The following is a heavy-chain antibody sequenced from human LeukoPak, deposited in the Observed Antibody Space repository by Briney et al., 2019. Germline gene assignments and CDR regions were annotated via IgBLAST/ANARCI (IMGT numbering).Heavy chain of an antibody. CDR2: IIGSGGST. CDR1: GFTFSSYA. Sequence: GGSLRLSCAASGFTFSSYAMSGVRQAPGKGLEWGSSIIGSGGSTYYADSVKGRFTISRDSSKNTLYLQMNSLRAEDTAVYYCAHGLWELRSVDYWGQGTLVTVSS. D-gene: IGHD1-26*01. J-gene: IGHJ4*02. CDR3: AHGLWELRSVDY. V-gene: IGHV3-23*01.